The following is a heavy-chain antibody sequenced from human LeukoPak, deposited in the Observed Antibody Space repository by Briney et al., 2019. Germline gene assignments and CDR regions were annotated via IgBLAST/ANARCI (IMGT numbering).Heavy chain of an antibody. CDR1: GYTFTGYY. CDR2: INPNSGGT. J-gene: IGHJ3*02. Sequence: GASVKVSCKASGYTFTGYYMHWVRQAPGQGLEWMGWINPNSGGTNYAQKFQGRVTMTRDTSISTAYMELSRLRSDDTAVYYCARADYGDYGVHDAFDIWGQGTMVTVSS. V-gene: IGHV1-2*02. CDR3: ARADYGDYGVHDAFDI. D-gene: IGHD4-17*01.